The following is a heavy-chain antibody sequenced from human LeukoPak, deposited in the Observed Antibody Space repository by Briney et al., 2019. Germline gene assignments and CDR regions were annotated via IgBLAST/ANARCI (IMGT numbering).Heavy chain of an antibody. J-gene: IGHJ4*02. CDR2: FHHENDET. D-gene: IGHD5-12*01. Sequence: SSVKVSCKVSGYTLSELSMYWVRQGPGKGLEWMGSFHHENDETTYAQKFQGRIRMTEDTSTQTAYMELSGLRSDDTAIYYCATDGTGIYSVDCWGRGTLVTVSS. CDR1: GYTLSELS. CDR3: ATDGTGIYSVDC. V-gene: IGHV1-24*01.